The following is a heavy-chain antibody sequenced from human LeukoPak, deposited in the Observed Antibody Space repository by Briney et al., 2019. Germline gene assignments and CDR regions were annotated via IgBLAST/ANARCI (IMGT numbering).Heavy chain of an antibody. CDR3: ARDRIYSNSWPIKYYYNMDV. CDR2: IYHSGST. V-gene: IGHV4-4*02. J-gene: IGHJ6*03. CDR1: GGSISSSNW. Sequence: SGTLSLTCAVSGGSISSSNWWSWVRQPPGKGLEWIGEIYHSGSTNYNPSLKSRVTISVDTSKNQFSLKLSSVTAADTAVYYCARDRIYSNSWPIKYYYNMDVWGKGTTVTVSS. D-gene: IGHD6-13*01.